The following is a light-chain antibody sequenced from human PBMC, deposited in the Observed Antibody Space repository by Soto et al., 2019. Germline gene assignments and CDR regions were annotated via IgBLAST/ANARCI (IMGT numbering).Light chain of an antibody. CDR1: QTVIRNY. CDR2: GAS. CDR3: QQHGTSPIT. J-gene: IGKJ5*01. V-gene: IGKV3-20*01. Sequence: IDLTQSPATLSFSLWFRATIYFSSSQTVIRNYLAWHQQKPGQTPRLLVYGASSRATGIPDRFSGSGSGTDFTLTISRLEPEDFAVYYCQQHGTSPITFGQGTRLEIK.